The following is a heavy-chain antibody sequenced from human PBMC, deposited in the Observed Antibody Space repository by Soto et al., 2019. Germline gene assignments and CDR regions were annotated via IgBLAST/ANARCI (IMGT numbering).Heavy chain of an antibody. CDR2: IHSSGNT. J-gene: IGHJ4*02. CDR3: ARTGPYSSGNN. V-gene: IGHV4-4*02. Sequence: HVQLKESGPGLVDPLGTLSLTFAVSGTSVSGANWWGWVRQPPGKGLEWIGEIHSSGNTDYNPSLKSRVTISRDMSKNEFSLKLTSVTDADTAVYYCARTGPYSSGNNWGQGTMVTVSS. CDR1: GTSVSGANW. D-gene: IGHD3-22*01.